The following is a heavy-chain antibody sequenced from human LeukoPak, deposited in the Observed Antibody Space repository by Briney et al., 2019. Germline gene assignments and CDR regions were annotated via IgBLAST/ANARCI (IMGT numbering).Heavy chain of an antibody. J-gene: IGHJ3*02. CDR2: ISSSGSTI. CDR1: GVTLSDYY. Sequence: GGSLRLSCAASGVTLSDYYMSWIRQAPGKGLEWAAYISSSGSTIYYADSVKGRFTISRDNAKNSLYLQMNSLRAEDTAVYYCARARNYYDSSGQPWDAFDIWGQGTMVTVSS. V-gene: IGHV3-11*01. D-gene: IGHD3-22*01. CDR3: ARARNYYDSSGQPWDAFDI.